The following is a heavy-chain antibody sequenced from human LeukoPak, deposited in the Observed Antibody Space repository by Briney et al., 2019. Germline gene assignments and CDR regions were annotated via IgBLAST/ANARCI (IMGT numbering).Heavy chain of an antibody. V-gene: IGHV3-23*01. D-gene: IGHD2-15*01. CDR3: TKMQGFCTGGSCYPRTFDI. CDR2: ISGSGGNT. Sequence: GGSLRLSCAASGFTFSSYAMSWVRQAPGKGLEWVSGISGSGGNTYYADSVKGRFTISRDNSENTVYLHINSLRAEDTAVYYCTKMQGFCTGGSCYPRTFDIWGQGTMVSVSS. J-gene: IGHJ3*02. CDR1: GFTFSSYA.